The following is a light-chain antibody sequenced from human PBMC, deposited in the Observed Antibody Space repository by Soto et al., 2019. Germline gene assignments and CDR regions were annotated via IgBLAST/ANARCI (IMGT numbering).Light chain of an antibody. CDR1: QSFSTNF. Sequence: EIVLTQSPGTLSLSPGERATLSCRASQSFSTNFLTWYQQKPGQAPRVLIYGASSRAPGIPDRFSGSGSGTDFTLTISRLEPEDFAMYYCQQYDSSPWTFGQGTKVEIK. V-gene: IGKV3-20*01. J-gene: IGKJ1*01. CDR3: QQYDSSPWT. CDR2: GAS.